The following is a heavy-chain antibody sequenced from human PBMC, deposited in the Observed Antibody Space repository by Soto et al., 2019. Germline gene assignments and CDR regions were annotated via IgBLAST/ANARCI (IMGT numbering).Heavy chain of an antibody. CDR3: ARMATFGSLNWFDP. V-gene: IGHV1-8*01. CDR1: GYSFTDND. D-gene: IGHD3-16*01. J-gene: IGHJ5*02. CDR2: MNPGSGDT. Sequence: ASVKVSCKASGYSFTDNDVSWVRQATGQGLEWMGWMNPGSGDTGYAQKFQGRVTMTRDISIATAYMELSSLRSDDTAIYYCARMATFGSLNWFDPWGQGTLVTVSS.